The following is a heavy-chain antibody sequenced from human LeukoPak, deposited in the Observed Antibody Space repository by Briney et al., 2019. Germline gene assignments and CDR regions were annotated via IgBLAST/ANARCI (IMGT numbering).Heavy chain of an antibody. CDR2: INRRSAYI. V-gene: IGHV3-21*01. CDR3: AARVVVSGGMNV. Sequence: GGSLRLSCVGSGFSFGNVTMTWVRQAPGKGLEWVSSINRRSAYIHYADSVKGRFTTSRDNAKSSVFLQMNSLSPEDTADYFCAARVVVSGGMNVWGQGTRVTVSS. CDR1: GFSFGNVT. D-gene: IGHD2-15*01. J-gene: IGHJ6*02.